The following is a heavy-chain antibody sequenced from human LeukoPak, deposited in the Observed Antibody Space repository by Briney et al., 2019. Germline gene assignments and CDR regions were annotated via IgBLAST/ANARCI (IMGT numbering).Heavy chain of an antibody. CDR2: IWYDGSKK. CDR1: GFSFSSYG. V-gene: IGHV3-30*02. Sequence: GGSLRLSCAASGFSFSSYGMHWVRQAPGKGLEWVAVIWYDGSKKYYADSVKGRFIISRDNSRNTLYLQMNSLRAEDTAVYYCAKDSSGYYYFWMAGGGFDPWGQRTLVTVSS. J-gene: IGHJ5*02. CDR3: AKDSSGYYYFWMAGGGFDP. D-gene: IGHD3-22*01.